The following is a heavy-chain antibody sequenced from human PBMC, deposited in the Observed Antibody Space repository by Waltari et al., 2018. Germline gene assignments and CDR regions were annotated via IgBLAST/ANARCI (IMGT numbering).Heavy chain of an antibody. CDR1: GGTFSSYA. Sequence: QVQLVQSGAEVKKPGSSVKVSCTASGGTFSSYAISWVRQAPGHGLEWMGGIIPIFGTANYAQKFQGRVTITADESTSTAYMELSSLRSEDTAVYYCARASEVYYYDSSGYYYPAGDWGQGTLVTVSS. CDR3: ARASEVYYYDSSGYYYPAGD. CDR2: IIPIFGTA. D-gene: IGHD3-22*01. J-gene: IGHJ4*02. V-gene: IGHV1-69*01.